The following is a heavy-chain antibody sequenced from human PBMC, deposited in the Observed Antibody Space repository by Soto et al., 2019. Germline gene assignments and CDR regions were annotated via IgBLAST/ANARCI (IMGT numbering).Heavy chain of an antibody. V-gene: IGHV4-31*03. CDR3: ARFSGGYSDY. CDR2: IYPSGST. D-gene: IGHD6-19*01. CDR1: GGSISSGNYY. Sequence: QVQLQESGPGLVKPSQTLSLTCTVSGGSISSGNYYWSWIRQHPGKGLEWIGYIYPSGSTSYNPSLKSRVTISVDPSKNQFSLKLSSVTAADTAEYYCARFSGGYSDYWGQGTLVTVSS. J-gene: IGHJ4*02.